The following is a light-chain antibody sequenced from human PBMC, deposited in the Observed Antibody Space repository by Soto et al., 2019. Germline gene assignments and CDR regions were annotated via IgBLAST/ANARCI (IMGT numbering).Light chain of an antibody. J-gene: IGKJ2*01. Sequence: EIVMTQSPATLSVSPGERATLSCRAIQSISINLAWYQQKPGQAPRLLIYGASTRATGIPARFSGSGSGTEFTLTISSLQSEDFAVYYCQQYNNWPPYTFGQGTKVDIK. CDR3: QQYNNWPPYT. CDR1: QSISIN. CDR2: GAS. V-gene: IGKV3-15*01.